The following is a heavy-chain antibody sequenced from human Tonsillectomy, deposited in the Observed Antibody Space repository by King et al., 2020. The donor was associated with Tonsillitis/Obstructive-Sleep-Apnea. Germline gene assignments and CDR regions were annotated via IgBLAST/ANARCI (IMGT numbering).Heavy chain of an antibody. J-gene: IGHJ5*02. CDR2: IYWDDAK. CDR3: AQQTWETPKCCVSGGCYRWFDP. V-gene: IGHV2-5*02. Sequence: ITLKESGPTLVKPRQTLTLTCTFSGFSLSTSGVSVAWIRQPPGKALEWLALIYWDDAKRYSPSLESRLTITKDTSTNQVVLTMTNMNPVDTATYYCAQQTWETPKCCVSGGCYRWFDPWGQGNLVTVSS. CDR1: GFSLSTSGVS. D-gene: IGHD2-21*02.